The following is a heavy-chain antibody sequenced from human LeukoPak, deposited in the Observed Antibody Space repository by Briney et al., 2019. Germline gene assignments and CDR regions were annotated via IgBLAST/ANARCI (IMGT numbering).Heavy chain of an antibody. CDR1: GFTFNTYF. J-gene: IGHJ4*02. CDR2: IDTDGKST. V-gene: IGHV3-74*01. Sequence: GGSLRLSCAASGFTFNTYFMHWVRQAPGKRLVWVSRIDTDGKSTTYADSVKGRFTISRDKSKNTLYLQMNSLRGEDTAVYYCAKGTIAAAGTGEDWGQGTLVTVSS. CDR3: AKGTIAAAGTGED. D-gene: IGHD6-13*01.